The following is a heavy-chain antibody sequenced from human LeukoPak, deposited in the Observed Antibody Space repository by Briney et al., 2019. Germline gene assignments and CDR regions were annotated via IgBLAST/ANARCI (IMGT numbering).Heavy chain of an antibody. CDR1: GFTFSSYA. CDR2: ISYDGSNK. Sequence: GGSLRLSCAASGFTFSSYAMHWVRQAPGKGLEWVAVISYDGSNKYYADSVKGRFTISRDNSKNTLYLQMNSLRAEDTAVYYCARTLFWYTAYYFDYWGQGTLVTVSS. CDR3: ARTLFWYTAYYFDY. D-gene: IGHD2-8*02. J-gene: IGHJ4*02. V-gene: IGHV3-30*04.